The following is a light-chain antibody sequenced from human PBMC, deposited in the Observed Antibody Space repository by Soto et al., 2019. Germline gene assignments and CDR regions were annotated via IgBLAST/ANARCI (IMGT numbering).Light chain of an antibody. V-gene: IGKV1-5*03. J-gene: IGKJ4*01. CDR1: QSISSW. CDR2: KAS. CDR3: QQYNRYWVT. Sequence: DIQMTQSPSTLSASVGDRVTITCRASQSISSWLAWYQQKPGKAPKLLIYKASSLESGVPSRLSGSGSGTEFTLTISSLQPDDFATYYCQQYNRYWVTFGGGTKVEIK.